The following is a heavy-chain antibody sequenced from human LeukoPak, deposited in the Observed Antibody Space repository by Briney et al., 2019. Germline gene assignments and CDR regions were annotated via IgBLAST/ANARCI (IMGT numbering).Heavy chain of an antibody. J-gene: IGHJ5*02. CDR2: MNPNSGNT. V-gene: IGHV1-8*01. D-gene: IGHD6-13*01. CDR3: ARGQDSSSWYRWFDP. CDR1: GYTFTRYD. Sequence: SVKVSCKASGYTFTRYDINWVRQATGQGLEWMGWMNPNSGNTGYAQQFQGRVTMTRNTSISTAYMELSSLRSEDTAVYYCARGQDSSSWYRWFDPWGQGTLVTVS.